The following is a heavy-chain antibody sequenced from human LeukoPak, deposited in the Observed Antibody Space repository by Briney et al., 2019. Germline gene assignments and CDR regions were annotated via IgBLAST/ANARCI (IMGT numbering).Heavy chain of an antibody. CDR1: GYRFSGYY. CDR3: ARGDSSGTASP. CDR2: INPNSGAT. J-gene: IGHJ5*02. Sequence: ASVKVSCKTSGYRFSGYYMHWVRQAPGQGLEWMGWINPNSGATNYAQSFQGWVTMTRDTSISTAYMELSRLRSDDTAVYYCARGDSSGTASPWGQGTLVTVSS. V-gene: IGHV1-2*04. D-gene: IGHD3-22*01.